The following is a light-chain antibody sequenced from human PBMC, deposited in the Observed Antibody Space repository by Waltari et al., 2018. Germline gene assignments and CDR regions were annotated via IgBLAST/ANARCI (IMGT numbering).Light chain of an antibody. CDR3: QQRSNWPFT. J-gene: IGKJ4*01. CDR2: GAS. CDR1: QSVSRY. V-gene: IGKV3-11*01. Sequence: EIVLTQSQATLSLSPGERATLSCRARQSVSRYLAWYQQNPGQAPRLLIYGASNRATGIPARFSGSGSGTDFTLTISSLEPEDFAVYYCQQRSNWPFTFGGGTKVEIK.